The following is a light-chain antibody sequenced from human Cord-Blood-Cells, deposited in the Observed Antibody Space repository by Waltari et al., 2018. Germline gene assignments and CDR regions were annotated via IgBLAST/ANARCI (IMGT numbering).Light chain of an antibody. CDR3: AAWDDSLSGWV. CDR1: SSNIGSNY. V-gene: IGLV1-47*01. Sequence: QSVLTQPPSASGTPGQRVTISCSGSSSNIGSNYVYWYQQLPATAPKLLIYRNNQRPSGVPARFSGSKSGTSASLAISGLRSEDEADYYCAAWDDSLSGWVFGGGTKLTVL. J-gene: IGLJ3*02. CDR2: RNN.